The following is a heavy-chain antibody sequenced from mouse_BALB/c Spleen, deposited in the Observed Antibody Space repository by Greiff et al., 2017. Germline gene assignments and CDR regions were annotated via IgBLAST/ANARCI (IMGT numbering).Heavy chain of an antibody. Sequence: QVQLKESGAELVKPGASVKLSCKASGYTFTSYYMYWVKQRPGQGLEWIGEINPSNGGTNFNEKFKSKATLTVDKSSSTAYMQLSSLTSEDSAVYYCTRSFTTAAMDYWGQGTSVTVSS. V-gene: IGHV1S81*02. CDR2: INPSNGGT. J-gene: IGHJ4*01. CDR3: TRSFTTAAMDY. CDR1: GYTFTSYY. D-gene: IGHD1-2*01.